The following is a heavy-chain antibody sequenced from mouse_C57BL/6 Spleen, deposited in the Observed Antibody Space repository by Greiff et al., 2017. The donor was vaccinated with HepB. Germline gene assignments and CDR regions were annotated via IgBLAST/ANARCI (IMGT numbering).Heavy chain of an antibody. Sequence: EVNVVESGEGLVKPGGSLKLSCAASGFTFSSYAMSWVRQTPEKRLEWVAYLSSGGDYIYYADTVKGRFTISRDNARNTLYLQMRSLKSEDTAMYYGTRDRGDGYSYYVDYWGQGTTLTVSS. J-gene: IGHJ2*01. CDR1: GFTFSSYA. V-gene: IGHV5-9-1*02. D-gene: IGHD2-3*01. CDR2: LSSGGDYI. CDR3: TRDRGDGYSYYVDY.